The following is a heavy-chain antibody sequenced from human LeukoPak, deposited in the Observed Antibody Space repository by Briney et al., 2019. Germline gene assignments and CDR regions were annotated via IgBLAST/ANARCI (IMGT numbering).Heavy chain of an antibody. Sequence: GGSLRLSCAASGFTFSSYAMHWVRQAPGKGQEWVAVISYDGSNKYYADSVKGRFTISRDNSKNTLYLQMNSLRAEDTAVYYCASLGTDYYDSSGYFGYWGQGTLVTVSS. J-gene: IGHJ4*02. V-gene: IGHV3-30*01. D-gene: IGHD3-22*01. CDR3: ASLGTDYYDSSGYFGY. CDR1: GFTFSSYA. CDR2: ISYDGSNK.